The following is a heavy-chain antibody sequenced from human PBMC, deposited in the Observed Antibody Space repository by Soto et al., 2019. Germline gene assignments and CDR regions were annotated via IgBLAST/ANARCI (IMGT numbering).Heavy chain of an antibody. Sequence: GESLKISCKGSGYTFTNYWIGWVRQMPGKGLEWMGVIYPGDSDTRYSPSFHGQVTISADKSITTAYLQWSSLKASDTAMYYCAKQVQASMFDAFDIWGQGTMVTVSS. D-gene: IGHD3-10*02. J-gene: IGHJ3*02. V-gene: IGHV5-51*01. CDR1: GYTFTNYW. CDR3: AKQVQASMFDAFDI. CDR2: IYPGDSDT.